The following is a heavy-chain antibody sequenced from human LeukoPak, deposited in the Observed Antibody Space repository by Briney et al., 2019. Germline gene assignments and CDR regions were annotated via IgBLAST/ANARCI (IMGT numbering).Heavy chain of an antibody. Sequence: PGRSLRLSCAASGFTFSSYAMHWVRQAPGKGLEWVAVISYDGSNKYYADSVKGRFTISRDNSKNTLYLQMNSLRAEDTAVHYCARGHIVEVPAIEETDGSFDYWGQGTLVTVSS. CDR1: GFTFSSYA. CDR2: ISYDGSNK. D-gene: IGHD2-2*01. V-gene: IGHV3-30*04. J-gene: IGHJ4*02. CDR3: ARGHIVEVPAIEETDGSFDY.